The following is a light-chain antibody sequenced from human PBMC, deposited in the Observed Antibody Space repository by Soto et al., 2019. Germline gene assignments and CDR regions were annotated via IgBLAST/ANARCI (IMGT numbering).Light chain of an antibody. CDR2: GAS. V-gene: IGKV3D-20*02. CDR1: QSVSSSY. J-gene: IGKJ4*01. Sequence: VLTESPGTLSLPPGERPTLSCRASQSVSSSYLAWYQQKPGQAPRLLIYGASSRATGIPARFSGSGSGTDFTLTISSLEPEDFAVYYWQQRSNWPLTFGGGTKVDIK. CDR3: QQRSNWPLT.